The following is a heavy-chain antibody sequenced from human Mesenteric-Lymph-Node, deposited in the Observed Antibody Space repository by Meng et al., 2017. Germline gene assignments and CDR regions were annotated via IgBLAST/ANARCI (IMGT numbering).Heavy chain of an antibody. CDR2: ISGSGGST. Sequence: EVQRWESGGGLVQPGGSRRRAWAASGFTCSSDAMGWVRQAPGKGLEWVSAISGSGGSTYYADSVKGRFTISRDNSKNTLYLQMNSLRAEDTAVYYCAKHRNLVVPAAIFWFDPWGQGTLVTVSS. D-gene: IGHD2-2*01. V-gene: IGHV3-23*01. CDR3: AKHRNLVVPAAIFWFDP. J-gene: IGHJ5*02. CDR1: GFTCSSDA.